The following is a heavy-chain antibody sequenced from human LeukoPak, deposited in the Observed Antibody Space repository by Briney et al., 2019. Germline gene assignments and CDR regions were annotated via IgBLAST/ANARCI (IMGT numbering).Heavy chain of an antibody. CDR1: ADSINKYY. V-gene: IGHV4-59*08. J-gene: IGHJ4*02. CDR2: IYYSGST. Sequence: PSETLSLTCSVSADSINKYYWSWIRQPSGKGLEWIGYIYYSGSTNYNPSLKSRVTISVDMSKNQFSLKLSSVTAADTAVYYCVRHSSGYYSWDYWGQGTLATVSS. CDR3: VRHSSGYYSWDY. D-gene: IGHD3-22*01.